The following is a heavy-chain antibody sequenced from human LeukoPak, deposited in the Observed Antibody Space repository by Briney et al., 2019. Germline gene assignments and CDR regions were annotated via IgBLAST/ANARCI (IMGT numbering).Heavy chain of an antibody. CDR1: GYSISSGYF. J-gene: IGHJ4*02. Sequence: PSETLSLTCTVSGYSISSGYFWGWIRQPPGKGLEWIGNIYHSGSTYYNPSLKSRVTISLDTSKNQFSLKLSSVTAADTAVYYCARVSSVSSGYYSDYWGQGTLVTVSS. V-gene: IGHV4-38-2*02. D-gene: IGHD3-22*01. CDR2: IYHSGST. CDR3: ARVSSVSSGYYSDY.